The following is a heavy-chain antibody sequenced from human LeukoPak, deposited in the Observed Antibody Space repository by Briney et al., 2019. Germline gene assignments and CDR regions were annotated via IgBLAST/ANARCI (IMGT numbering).Heavy chain of an antibody. V-gene: IGHV3-30*18. CDR2: ISYDGSNK. D-gene: IGHD1/OR15-1a*01. J-gene: IGHJ5*02. CDR3: AKGLRVLNISDPT. Sequence: GGSLRLSCAASGFTFSSYAMSWVRQAPGKGLEWVAVISYDGSNKYYADSVKGRFAISRDNSKNTLYLQLNSLRSEDTAVYYCAKGLRVLNISDPTWGQGTLVTVSS. CDR1: GFTFSSYA.